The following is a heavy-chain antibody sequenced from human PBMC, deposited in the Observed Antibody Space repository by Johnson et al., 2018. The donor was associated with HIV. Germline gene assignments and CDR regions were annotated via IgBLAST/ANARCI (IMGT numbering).Heavy chain of an antibody. J-gene: IGHJ3*02. V-gene: IGHV3-30*04. CDR3: ARCDSSSPLRAFDI. CDR1: GFTFSSYA. Sequence: QVQLVESGGGVVQPGRSLRLSCAASGFTFSSYAMSWVRQAPGKGLEWVAVISYDGSNKYYADSVKGRFTISRDNSKNTLYLQMNSLRAEDTAVYYCARCDSSSPLRAFDILGQGTMVTVSS. CDR2: ISYDGSNK. D-gene: IGHD6-6*01.